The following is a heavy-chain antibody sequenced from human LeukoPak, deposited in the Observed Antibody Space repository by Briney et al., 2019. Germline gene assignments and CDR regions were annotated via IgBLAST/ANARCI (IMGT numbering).Heavy chain of an antibody. CDR3: ARALRITFGGGRGAFDI. Sequence: GESPKISCKGSGYSFTNYWISWVRQMPGKGLEWMGRIDPSDSYTNYSPSFQGHLTTSADKSISTDYLQWSSLKASYTAMYYCARALRITFGGGRGAFDIWGQGAMVTVSS. CDR1: GYSFTNYW. J-gene: IGHJ3*02. D-gene: IGHD3-16*01. CDR2: IDPSDSYT. V-gene: IGHV5-10-1*01.